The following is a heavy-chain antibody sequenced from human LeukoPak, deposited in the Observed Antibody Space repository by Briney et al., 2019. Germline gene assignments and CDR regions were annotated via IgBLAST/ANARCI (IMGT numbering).Heavy chain of an antibody. V-gene: IGHV3-21*01. CDR3: ATQGRSGYDFF. CDR2: ISSSSSYI. J-gene: IGHJ4*02. CDR1: GFTFSSYS. Sequence: GGSLRLSCAASGFTFSSYSMNWVRQAPGKGLEGVSSISSSSSYIYYADSVKGRFTISRDNSKNTLYLQMNSLRAEDTAVYYCATQGRSGYDFFWGQGTLVTVSS. D-gene: IGHD5-12*01.